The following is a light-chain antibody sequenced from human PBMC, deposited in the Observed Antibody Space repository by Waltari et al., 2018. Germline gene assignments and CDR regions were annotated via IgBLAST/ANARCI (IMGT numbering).Light chain of an antibody. Sequence: QSALTQPPSASGSPGQSVTISCTGTSSHVGGYNYVSWYQQHPGKAPKCMIYEVSKRPSGVPGRLPGATSGNRASLTFSVLQAEDEAEYYGSSCAGSNTFVVFGGGTKLTVL. CDR2: EVS. J-gene: IGLJ2*01. V-gene: IGLV2-8*01. CDR3: SSCAGSNTFVV. CDR1: SSHVGGYNY.